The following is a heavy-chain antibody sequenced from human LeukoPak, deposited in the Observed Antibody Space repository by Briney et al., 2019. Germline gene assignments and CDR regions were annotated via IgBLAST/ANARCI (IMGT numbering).Heavy chain of an antibody. CDR2: ISSSSSYI. Sequence: GGSLRLSCAASGFTFSSYSMNWVRQAPGKGLEWVSSISSSSSYIYYADSVKGRFTISRDNAENSLYLQMNSLRAEDTAVYYCAPDAYDFWSGYGMDVWGQGTTVTVSS. J-gene: IGHJ6*02. CDR3: APDAYDFWSGYGMDV. CDR1: GFTFSSYS. D-gene: IGHD3-3*01. V-gene: IGHV3-21*01.